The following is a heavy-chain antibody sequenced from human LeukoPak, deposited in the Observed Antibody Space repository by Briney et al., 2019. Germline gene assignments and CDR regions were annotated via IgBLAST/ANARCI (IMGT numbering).Heavy chain of an antibody. CDR3: ATLEIGDYYFDY. CDR1: GGSISSRPYY. Sequence: PSETLSLTCTVSGGSISSRPYYWGWVRQPPGKGLEWIGSISYSGSIHYNPSLKSRVTISVATSKNHFSLRLSSVTAADTAVYYGATLEIGDYYFDYWGQGTLVTVSS. V-gene: IGHV4-39*01. D-gene: IGHD3-16*01. J-gene: IGHJ4*02. CDR2: ISYSGSI.